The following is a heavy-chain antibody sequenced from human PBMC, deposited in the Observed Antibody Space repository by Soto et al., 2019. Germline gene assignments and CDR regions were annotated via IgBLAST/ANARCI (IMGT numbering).Heavy chain of an antibody. Sequence: SVKVACEASGGSFSSYTIGWVRQAPGQGLEWMGRIIPILGIANYAQKFQGRVTITADKSTSTAYMELSSLRSEDTAVYYCVKSVAAAYYYYYYMDVWGKGTTVTVSS. CDR1: GGSFSSYT. CDR3: VKSVAAAYYYYYYMDV. V-gene: IGHV1-69*02. CDR2: IIPILGIA. J-gene: IGHJ6*03. D-gene: IGHD2-2*01.